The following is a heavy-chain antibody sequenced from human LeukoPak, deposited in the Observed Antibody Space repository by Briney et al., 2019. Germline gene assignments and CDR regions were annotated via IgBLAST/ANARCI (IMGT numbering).Heavy chain of an antibody. CDR3: AKASTWYYGSGSYQDY. V-gene: IGHV3-23*01. CDR2: ISGSGGTT. CDR1: GFTFSSYA. D-gene: IGHD3-10*01. Sequence: GGSLRPSCAASGFTFSSYAMSWVRQAPGKGLEWVSAISGSGGTTDYADAVKGRLTISRDNSKNTLYLQMNSLRAEDTAVYYCAKASTWYYGSGSYQDYWGQGTLVTVSS. J-gene: IGHJ4*02.